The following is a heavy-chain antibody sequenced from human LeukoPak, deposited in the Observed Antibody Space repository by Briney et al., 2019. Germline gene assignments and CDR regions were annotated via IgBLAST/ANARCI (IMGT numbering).Heavy chain of an antibody. V-gene: IGHV5-51*01. CDR3: ARRSPLRGDACDI. CDR1: GHSFTSYW. J-gene: IGHJ3*02. Sequence: GESRKISCKGSGHSFTSYWLGWVRQMPGKGLDWMGIIFPGDSDTRHSPSFQGQVTLSADKHNNTPLFQGRRLKPPGLAMYYCARRSPLRGDACDIWGQGTMLTVSS. CDR2: IFPGDSDT. D-gene: IGHD3-10*01.